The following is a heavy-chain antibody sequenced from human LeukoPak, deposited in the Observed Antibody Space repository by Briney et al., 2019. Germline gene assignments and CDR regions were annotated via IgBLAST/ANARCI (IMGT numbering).Heavy chain of an antibody. J-gene: IGHJ5*02. CDR1: GYTFTGYY. CDR3: ARENPSSSWYWFDP. Sequence: ASVKVSCKASGYTFTGYYMHWVRQAPGQGLEWMGWINPNSGGANYAQKFQGRVTMTRDTSISTAYMELSRLRSDDTAVYYCARENPSSSWYWFDPWGQGTLVTVSS. CDR2: INPNSGGA. D-gene: IGHD6-13*01. V-gene: IGHV1-2*02.